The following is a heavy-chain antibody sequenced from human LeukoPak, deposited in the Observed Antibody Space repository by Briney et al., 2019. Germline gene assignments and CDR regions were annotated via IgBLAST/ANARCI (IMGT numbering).Heavy chain of an antibody. V-gene: IGHV1-69*05. Sequence: SVKVSCKASGGTFSSYAISWVRQAPGQGLEWMGGIIPIFGTANYAQKFQGRVTMTRDMSTSTDYMELSSLRFDDTAVYYCARDNSVGDTAWWFDPWGQGTLVTVSS. CDR3: ARDNSVGDTAWWFDP. J-gene: IGHJ5*02. D-gene: IGHD1-26*01. CDR2: IIPIFGTA. CDR1: GGTFSSYA.